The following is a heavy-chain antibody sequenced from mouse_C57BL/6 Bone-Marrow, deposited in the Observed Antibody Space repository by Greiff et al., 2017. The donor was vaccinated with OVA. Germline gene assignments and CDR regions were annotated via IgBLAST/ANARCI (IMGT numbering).Heavy chain of an antibody. Sequence: DVQLQESGTVLARPGASVKMSCKTSGYTFTSYWMHWVKQRPGQGLEWIGAIYPGNSDTSYNQKFKGKAKLTAVTSASTAYMELSSLTNEDSAVYYCTKGNYYGSSSFDYWGQGTTLTVSS. CDR1: GYTFTSYW. V-gene: IGHV1-5*01. J-gene: IGHJ2*01. CDR2: IYPGNSDT. D-gene: IGHD1-1*01. CDR3: TKGNYYGSSSFDY.